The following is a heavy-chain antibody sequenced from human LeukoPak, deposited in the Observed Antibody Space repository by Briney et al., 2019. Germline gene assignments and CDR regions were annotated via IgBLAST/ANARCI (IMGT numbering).Heavy chain of an antibody. CDR1: GGSISISNYY. J-gene: IGHJ6*02. V-gene: IGHV4-39*01. D-gene: IGHD2-2*01. CDR3: ARQGTTSPQHYFYYYGMDV. CDR2: IYYSGST. Sequence: ETLSLTCTVSGGSISISNYYWGWIRQPPGRGLEWFGSIYYSGSTYYNPSLRSRVSISVDTSKNQFSLKLSSVTAADTAVYYCARQGTTSPQHYFYYYGMDVWGQGTTVTVSS.